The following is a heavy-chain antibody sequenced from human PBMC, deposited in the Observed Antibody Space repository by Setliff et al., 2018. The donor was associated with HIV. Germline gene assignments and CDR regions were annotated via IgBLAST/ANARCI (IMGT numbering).Heavy chain of an antibody. Sequence: SVKVSCKASGGTFGSYSISWVRQAPGQGLEWMGGIIPFFDMTNYAQKFQGRVTITADESTSTASMELSSLSSEDTAVYYCAIDVIGGWLRPMPDYWGQGTLVTVSS. CDR2: IIPFFDMT. CDR1: GGTFGSYS. CDR3: AIDVIGGWLRPMPDY. D-gene: IGHD5-12*01. V-gene: IGHV1-69*13. J-gene: IGHJ4*02.